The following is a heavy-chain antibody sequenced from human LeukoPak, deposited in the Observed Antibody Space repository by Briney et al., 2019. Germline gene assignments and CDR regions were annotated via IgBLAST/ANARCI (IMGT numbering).Heavy chain of an antibody. Sequence: ASVKVSCKASGYTLTSYGISWVRQAPGQGLEWMGWISAYNGNTNYAQKLQGRVPMTTDTSTSTAYMELRSLRSDDTAVYYCARDLISRWELPNDAFDIWGQGTMVTVSS. V-gene: IGHV1-18*01. D-gene: IGHD1-26*01. J-gene: IGHJ3*02. CDR3: ARDLISRWELPNDAFDI. CDR1: GYTLTSYG. CDR2: ISAYNGNT.